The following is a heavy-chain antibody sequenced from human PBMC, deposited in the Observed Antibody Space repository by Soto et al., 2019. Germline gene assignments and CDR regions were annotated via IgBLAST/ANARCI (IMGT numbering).Heavy chain of an antibody. D-gene: IGHD5-18*01. CDR3: ARVFYSYGSGGFDY. CDR2: INHSGST. Sequence: SETLSLTCAVYGGSFSGYYWSWIRQPPGKGLEWIGEINHSGSTNYNPSLKSRVTISVDTSKNQFSLKLSSVTAADTAVYYCARVFYSYGSGGFDYWGQVTLVTFSS. CDR1: GGSFSGYY. J-gene: IGHJ4*02. V-gene: IGHV4-34*01.